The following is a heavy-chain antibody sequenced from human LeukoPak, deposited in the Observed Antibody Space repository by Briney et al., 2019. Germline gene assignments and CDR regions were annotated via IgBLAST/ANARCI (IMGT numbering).Heavy chain of an antibody. V-gene: IGHV3-74*01. D-gene: IGHD4-17*01. CDR1: GFTFSSYG. Sequence: GRSLRLSCAASGFTFSSYGMHWVRQAPGKGLVWVSRINSDGSSTSYADSVKGRFTISRDNAKNTLYLQMNSLRAEDTAVYYCAIYTVTSNFDYWGQGTLVTVSS. CDR3: AIYTVTSNFDY. J-gene: IGHJ4*02. CDR2: INSDGSST.